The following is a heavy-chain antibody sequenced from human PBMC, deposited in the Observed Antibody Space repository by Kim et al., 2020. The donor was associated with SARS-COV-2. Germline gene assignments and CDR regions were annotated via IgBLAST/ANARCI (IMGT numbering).Heavy chain of an antibody. J-gene: IGHJ6*02. CDR1: GFTFDDYA. CDR3: AKGDSSSWPYYYYYGMDV. Sequence: GGSLRLSCAASGFTFDDYAMHWVRQAPGKGLEWVSGISWNSGSIGYADSVKGRFTISRDNAKNSLYLQMNSLRAEDTALYYCAKGDSSSWPYYYYYGMDVWGQGTTVTVSS. CDR2: ISWNSGSI. D-gene: IGHD6-13*01. V-gene: IGHV3-9*01.